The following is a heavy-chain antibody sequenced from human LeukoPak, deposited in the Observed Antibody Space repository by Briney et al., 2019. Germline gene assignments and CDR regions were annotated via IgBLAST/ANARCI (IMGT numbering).Heavy chain of an antibody. CDR2: INPNSGGT. J-gene: IGHJ6*03. CDR3: ARDPIAAASYYYYYYMDV. Sequence: ASVKVSCQASGYTFTGYYMHWVRQAPGQGLEWMGWINPNSGGTNYAQKFQGRVTMTRDTSISTAYMELSRLRSDDTAVYYCARDPIAAASYYYYYYMDVWGKGTTVSVSS. D-gene: IGHD6-13*01. CDR1: GYTFTGYY. V-gene: IGHV1-2*02.